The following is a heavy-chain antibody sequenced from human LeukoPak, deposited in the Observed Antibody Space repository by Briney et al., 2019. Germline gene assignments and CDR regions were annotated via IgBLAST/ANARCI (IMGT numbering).Heavy chain of an antibody. CDR3: ARRGSPHDY. J-gene: IGHJ4*02. Sequence: GGSLRLSCAASGFTFDDYAMHWVRQAPGKGLEWVSGISWNSGSIGYADSVKGRFTISRDNAKNSLYLQMNSLRAEDTAVYYCARRGSPHDYWGQGTLVTVSS. CDR2: ISWNSGSI. V-gene: IGHV3-9*01. CDR1: GFTFDDYA.